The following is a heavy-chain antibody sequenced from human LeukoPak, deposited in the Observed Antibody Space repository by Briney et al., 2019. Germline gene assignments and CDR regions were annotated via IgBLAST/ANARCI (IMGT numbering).Heavy chain of an antibody. J-gene: IGHJ4*02. CDR3: ARDGSNYYGSGSYPYYFDY. V-gene: IGHV4-59*12. CDR1: GGSISSYY. D-gene: IGHD3-10*01. CDR2: IYYSGST. Sequence: PSETLSLTCTVSGGSISSYYWSWIRQPPGKGLEWIGYIYYSGSTNYNPSLKSRVTISVDTSKNQFSLKLSSVTAADTAVYYCARDGSNYYGSGSYPYYFDYWGQGTLVTVSS.